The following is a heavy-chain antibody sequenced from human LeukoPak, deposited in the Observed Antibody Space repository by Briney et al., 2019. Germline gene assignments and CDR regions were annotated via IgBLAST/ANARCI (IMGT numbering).Heavy chain of an antibody. D-gene: IGHD6-19*01. V-gene: IGHV3-21*01. CDR3: ARASLYSSGWYNY. CDR2: ISSSSSYI. CDR1: GFTFSSYS. J-gene: IGHJ4*02. Sequence: PGGSLRLSCAASGFTFSSYSMNWVRQAPGKGLEWVSSISSSSSYIYYADSVKGRFTISRDNAKNSLYLQMSSLRAVDTAAYYCARASLYSSGWYNYWGQGTLVTVSS.